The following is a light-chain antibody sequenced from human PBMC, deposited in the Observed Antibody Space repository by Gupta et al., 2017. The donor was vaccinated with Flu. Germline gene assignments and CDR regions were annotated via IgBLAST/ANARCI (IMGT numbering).Light chain of an antibody. V-gene: IGKV1-39*01. J-gene: IGKJ1*01. CDR2: AAS. CDR3: QQRDSTPWT. CDR1: QSISSY. Sequence: DIQMTQSQSSLSASVGDRVTITCRASQSISSYLNWYQQKPGKAPKLLIYAASSVESGVASRFSGSGSGTDFTLTISRRQPEDFATYYCQQRDSTPWTFGQGTKVEIK.